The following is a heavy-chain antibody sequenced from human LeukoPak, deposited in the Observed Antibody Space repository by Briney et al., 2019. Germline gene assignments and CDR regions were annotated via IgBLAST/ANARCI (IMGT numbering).Heavy chain of an antibody. Sequence: GGSLRLSCAASGFTFSSYWMSWVRQAPGKGLEWVANIKKDGSEKYYVDSVKGRFTISRDNAKTSLYLQMNSLRAEDTAVYYCARGSSAAGMYYYYYMDVWGKGTTVTISS. CDR3: ARGSSAAGMYYYYYMDV. J-gene: IGHJ6*03. CDR2: IKKDGSEK. CDR1: GFTFSSYW. D-gene: IGHD6-13*01. V-gene: IGHV3-7*01.